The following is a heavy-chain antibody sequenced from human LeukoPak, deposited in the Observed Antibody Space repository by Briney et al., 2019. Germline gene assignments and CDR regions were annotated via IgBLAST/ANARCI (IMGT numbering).Heavy chain of an antibody. D-gene: IGHD1-7*01. CDR2: IKPDSGAT. CDR3: ARDRAWNYVN. V-gene: IGHV1-2*02. Sequence: VASVKVSCKASGYSFGDHYIHWVRQAPGQGLEWMGWIKPDSGATKFAPKFQGRVTMTRDTSISTAYMELSGLRSDDTAVYYCARDRAWNYVNWGQGTLVTVSS. J-gene: IGHJ4*02. CDR1: GYSFGDHY.